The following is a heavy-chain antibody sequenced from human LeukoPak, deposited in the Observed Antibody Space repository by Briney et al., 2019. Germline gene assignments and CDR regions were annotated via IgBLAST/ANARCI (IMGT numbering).Heavy chain of an antibody. CDR1: GGSISSYY. V-gene: IGHV4-4*07. Sequence: PSETLSLTCTVSGGSISSYYWSWIRQPAGKGLEWIGRIYTSGSTNYNPSLKSRVTISVDKSKNQFSLKLSSVTAADTAVYYCARDKGSTSLHYYYYMDVWGKGTTVTVSS. D-gene: IGHD2-2*01. CDR2: IYTSGST. J-gene: IGHJ6*03. CDR3: ARDKGSTSLHYYYYMDV.